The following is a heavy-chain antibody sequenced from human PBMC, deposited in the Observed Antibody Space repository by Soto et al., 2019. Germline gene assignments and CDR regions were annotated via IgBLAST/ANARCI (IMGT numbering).Heavy chain of an antibody. J-gene: IGHJ4*02. D-gene: IGHD1-26*01. CDR2: TYFSGYT. CDR1: GDYVSSGASY. V-gene: IGHV4-30-4*01. CDR3: VRGGNPYHYATSGPGTFDK. Sequence: VPLQESGPGLVKPSQTLSLTCSVSGDYVSSGASYWSWIRQPPGKALEWIGYTYFSGYTSYSPSLKSRVTISVDMSKSQFYLRLTSVTDADTAVYYCVRGGNPYHYATSGPGTFDKCGQGTLVSVSS.